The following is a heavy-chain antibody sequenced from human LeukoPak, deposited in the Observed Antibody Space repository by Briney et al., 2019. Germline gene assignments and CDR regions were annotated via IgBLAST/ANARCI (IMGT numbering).Heavy chain of an antibody. Sequence: GGSLRLSCAGSGFTFSSYGMNWVRQAPGKGLEWVSSITSSSSYIYYADSVKGRFTISRDNAKKSVYLQMNSLRAEDTAVYYCANQMDDYGDYHRQKIDYWGQGTLVTVSS. CDR2: ITSSSSYI. V-gene: IGHV3-21*04. J-gene: IGHJ4*02. D-gene: IGHD4-17*01. CDR1: GFTFSSYG. CDR3: ANQMDDYGDYHRQKIDY.